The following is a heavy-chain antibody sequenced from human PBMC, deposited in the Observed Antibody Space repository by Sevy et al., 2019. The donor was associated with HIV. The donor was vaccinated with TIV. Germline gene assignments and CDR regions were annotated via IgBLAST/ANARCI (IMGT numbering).Heavy chain of an antibody. V-gene: IGHV3-7*01. J-gene: IGHJ4*02. D-gene: IGHD3-3*01. CDR3: AADFWSGYNHFDY. Sequence: GGSLRLSCAASGFTFSSYWMRWVRQAPGKGLEWVANIKQDGSEKYYVDSVRGRFTISRDNAKNSLYLEMNSLRAEDTAVYYCAADFWSGYNHFDYWGQGTLLTVSS. CDR1: GFTFSSYW. CDR2: IKQDGSEK.